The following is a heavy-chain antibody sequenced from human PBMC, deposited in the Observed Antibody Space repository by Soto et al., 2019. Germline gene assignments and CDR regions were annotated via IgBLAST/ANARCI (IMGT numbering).Heavy chain of an antibody. D-gene: IGHD3-16*01. Sequence: SSETLSLTCTVSGGSISSSSYYWGWIRQPPGKGLEWIASIFYSGDTYYNPSLKSRLTISVDTSKNQFSLKLGSVTAADTAVYYCARQAITFGGVNSFDPWGQGTLVTVS. CDR2: IFYSGDT. J-gene: IGHJ5*02. V-gene: IGHV4-39*01. CDR1: GGSISSSSYY. CDR3: ARQAITFGGVNSFDP.